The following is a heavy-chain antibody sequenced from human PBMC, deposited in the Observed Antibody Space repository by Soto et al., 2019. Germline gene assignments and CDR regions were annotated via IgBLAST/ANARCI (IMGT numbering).Heavy chain of an antibody. J-gene: IGHJ4*02. D-gene: IGHD1-20*01. CDR2: INAGNGNT. CDR1: GYTFTSYA. V-gene: IGHV1-3*05. Sequence: QVQLVQSGAEEKKPGASVKVSCKASGYTFTSYAMHWVRQAPGQRLEWMGWINAGNGNTKYSQKFQGRVTITRDTSASTTYMELSSLRSEDTAVYYCARGITLPTPLDYWGQGTLVTVSS. CDR3: ARGITLPTPLDY.